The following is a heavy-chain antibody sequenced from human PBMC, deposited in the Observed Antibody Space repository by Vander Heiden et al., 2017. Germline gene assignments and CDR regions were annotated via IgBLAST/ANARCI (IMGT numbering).Heavy chain of an antibody. CDR2: ISSSSSYI. CDR1: GFTFGSHS. D-gene: IGHD3-10*01. J-gene: IGHJ4*02. CDR3: ARLYGSGSYYNVGPSDY. Sequence: EVQLVESGGGLVKPGGSLSLSCAASGFTFGSHSMNWVRQAPGKGLEWVSSISSSSSYIYYADSVKGRFTISRDNAKNSLYLQMNSLRAEDTAVYYCARLYGSGSYYNVGPSDYWGQGTLVTVSS. V-gene: IGHV3-21*01.